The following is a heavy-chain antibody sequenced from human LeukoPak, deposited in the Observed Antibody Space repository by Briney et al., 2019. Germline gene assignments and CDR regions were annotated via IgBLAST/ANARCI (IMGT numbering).Heavy chain of an antibody. CDR1: GGSISSYY. CDR2: IYYSGST. V-gene: IGHV4-59*08. J-gene: IGHJ6*02. Sequence: PSETLSLTCTVSGGSISSYYWSWIRQPPGKGPEWIGYIYYSGSTNYNPSLKSRVTISVDTSKNQFSLKLSSVTAADTAVYYCARRYYYYGMDVWGQGTTVTVSS. CDR3: ARRYYYYGMDV.